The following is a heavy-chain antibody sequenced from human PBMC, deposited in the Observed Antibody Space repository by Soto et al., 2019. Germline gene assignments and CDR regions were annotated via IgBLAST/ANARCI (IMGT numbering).Heavy chain of an antibody. CDR3: ARGRGEFDA. Sequence: PXATLWLTCAVCGASLSDKYCNWLRQPPGKGLEWIGEINHSGNTNYNPSLRSRVTISIDTSKNQLSLNLRSVSAADTAVYYCARGRGEFDACGQRTPVTVSS. J-gene: IGHJ5*02. V-gene: IGHV4-34*01. CDR1: GASLSDKY. CDR2: INHSGNT. D-gene: IGHD2-21*01.